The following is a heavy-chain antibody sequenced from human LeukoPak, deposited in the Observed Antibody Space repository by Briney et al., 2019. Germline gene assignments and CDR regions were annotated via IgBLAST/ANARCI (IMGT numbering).Heavy chain of an antibody. Sequence: GGSLRLSCAASGITFSSYGMSWVRQAPGKGLEWVSVIYSGGSTYYADSVKGRFTISRDNSKNTLYLQMNSLRAEDTAVYYCARAVADYGDSFDYWGQGTLVTVSS. CDR3: ARAVADYGDSFDY. D-gene: IGHD4-17*01. J-gene: IGHJ4*02. CDR2: IYSGGST. CDR1: GITFSSYG. V-gene: IGHV3-53*01.